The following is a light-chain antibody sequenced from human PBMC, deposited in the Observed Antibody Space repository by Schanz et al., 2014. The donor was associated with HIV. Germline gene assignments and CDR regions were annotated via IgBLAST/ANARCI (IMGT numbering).Light chain of an antibody. CDR3: SSYTSSSTRV. J-gene: IGLJ3*02. CDR1: GTDIGDDNY. CDR2: DVN. Sequence: QSALAQPASMSASPGQSITISCVGSGTDIGDDNYVSWYQHHPGTAPKLLIFDVNIRPSGVSDRFAGSKSGNTASLTISGLQAEDEADYYCSSYTSSSTRVFGGGTKLTVL. V-gene: IGLV2-14*03.